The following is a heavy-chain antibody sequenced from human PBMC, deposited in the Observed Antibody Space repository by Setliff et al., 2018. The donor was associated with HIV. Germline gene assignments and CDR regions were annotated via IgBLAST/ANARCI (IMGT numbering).Heavy chain of an antibody. J-gene: IGHJ4*02. CDR2: ISYDGNDK. D-gene: IGHD3-16*02. V-gene: IGHV3-30*04. CDR1: GFSFSTYA. CDR3: ARGFQSYYFDH. Sequence: GGSLRLSCAASGFSFSTYALHWVRQAPDKGLEWVAVISYDGNDKYYADSVKGRFTISRDKSKHTLYLQLNSPRPDDTAVYSCARGFQSYYFDHWGQGTLVTVSS.